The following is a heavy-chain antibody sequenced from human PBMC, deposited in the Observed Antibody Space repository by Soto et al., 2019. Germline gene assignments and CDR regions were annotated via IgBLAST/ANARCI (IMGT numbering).Heavy chain of an antibody. CDR3: VRQGFGRLHGLVDV. J-gene: IGHJ6*02. V-gene: IGHV4-59*08. CDR1: NNSSPSYK. D-gene: IGHD3-10*01. CDR2: IDSNGGT. Sequence: TLSLTCAIRNNSSPSYKSSCIRQPPGRRLEWIGYIDSNGGTSYNPSLQSRVTISIDTSTKQFSLKLSSVTAADTAVYYCVRQGFGRLHGLVDVWGQGTTVT.